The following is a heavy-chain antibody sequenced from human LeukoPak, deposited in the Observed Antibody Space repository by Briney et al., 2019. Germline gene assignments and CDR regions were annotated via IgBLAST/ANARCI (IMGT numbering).Heavy chain of an antibody. J-gene: IGHJ4*02. D-gene: IGHD3-22*01. CDR3: ARESESYDSSGSTFHY. V-gene: IGHV3-21*01. CDR2: ISSSSSYI. CDR1: GFTFSSYS. Sequence: PGGSLRLSCAASGFTFSSYSMNWVRQAPGKGLEWVSSISSSSSYIYYTDSVRGRFIISRDNTRNSLYLQMNSLRAEDTAVYYCARESESYDSSGSTFHYWGQGTLVTVSS.